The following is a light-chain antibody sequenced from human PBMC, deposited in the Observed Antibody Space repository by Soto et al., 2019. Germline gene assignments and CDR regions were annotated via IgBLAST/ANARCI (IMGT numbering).Light chain of an antibody. V-gene: IGKV3-20*01. J-gene: IGKJ5*01. CDR3: QQYGTSPTT. CDR2: GAS. Sequence: EIVLLQSPDTLPLSPGERVTLSCKASQSVRSNLLAWYQQKPGQAPRPLMFGASIRATGIPDRFSGSGSGTDFTLTISRLEPEDFGVYYCQQYGTSPTTFGQGTRLDIK. CDR1: QSVRSNL.